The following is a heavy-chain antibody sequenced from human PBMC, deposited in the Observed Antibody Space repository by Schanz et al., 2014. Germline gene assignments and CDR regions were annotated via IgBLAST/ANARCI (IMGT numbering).Heavy chain of an antibody. CDR1: GFTLSSYA. V-gene: IGHV3-30-3*01. D-gene: IGHD2-15*01. J-gene: IGHJ4*02. CDR2: ISYDGSNK. CDR3: ARDRGYCSGGSCLTFDY. Sequence: QVQLLQFGGGVVQPGRSLRLSCAAYGFTLSSYAMHWVRQAPGKGLEWVAVISYDGSNKYYADSVKGRFTISRDNSKNTLYLQMNTLRAEDTAVYYCARDRGYCSGGSCLTFDYWGQGTLVTVSS.